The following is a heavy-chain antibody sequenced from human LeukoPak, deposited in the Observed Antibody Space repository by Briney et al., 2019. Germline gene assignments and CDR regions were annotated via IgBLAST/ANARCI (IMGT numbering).Heavy chain of an antibody. Sequence: RPSETLSLTCTVSGGSISSSSYYWGWIRQPPGKGLEWIGSIYYSGSTYYNPSLKSRVTISVDTSKNQFSLKLSSVTAADTAVYYCARGIVVVPAADNWFDPWGQGTLVTVSS. CDR3: ARGIVVVPAADNWFDP. CDR2: IYYSGST. J-gene: IGHJ5*02. D-gene: IGHD2-2*01. V-gene: IGHV4-39*01. CDR1: GGSISSSSYY.